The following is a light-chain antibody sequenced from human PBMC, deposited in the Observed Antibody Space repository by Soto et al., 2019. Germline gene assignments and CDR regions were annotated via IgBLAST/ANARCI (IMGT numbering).Light chain of an antibody. CDR3: SSYTSSSTLGV. J-gene: IGLJ1*01. Sequence: QSVLTQPASVSWSPGQSITISCTGTSSDVGYYDYVSWYQQHPGKAPKLMIYAVSSRPSGVSNRFSGSKSGNTASLTISGLQAEDEADYYCSSYTSSSTLGVFGTGTKVTVL. CDR2: AVS. CDR1: SSDVGYYDY. V-gene: IGLV2-14*01.